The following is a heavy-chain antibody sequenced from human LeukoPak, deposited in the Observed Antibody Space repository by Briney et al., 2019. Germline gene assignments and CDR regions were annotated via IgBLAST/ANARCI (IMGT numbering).Heavy chain of an antibody. D-gene: IGHD6-19*01. V-gene: IGHV4-59*01. CDR1: GGSISSYY. CDR2: IYYSGST. Sequence: SETLSLTCPVSGGSISSYYWSWFRQPPGKGLEWIGYIYYSGSTNYNPSLKSRVTISVDTSKNQFSLKLSSVTAADTAVYYCASSGWYRDYFDYWGQGTLVTVSS. CDR3: ASSGWYRDYFDY. J-gene: IGHJ4*02.